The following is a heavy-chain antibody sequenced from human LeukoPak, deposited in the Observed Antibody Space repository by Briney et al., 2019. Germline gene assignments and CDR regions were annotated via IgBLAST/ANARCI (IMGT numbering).Heavy chain of an antibody. CDR2: IWYDGSNK. V-gene: IGHV3-33*01. CDR3: ARDQYSGSSPFDY. J-gene: IGHJ4*02. CDR1: GFTFSSYG. Sequence: GRSLRLPCAASGFTFSSYGMHWVRQAPGKGLEWVAVIWYDGSNKYYADSVKGRFTISRDNSKNTLYLQMNSLRAEDTAVYYCARDQYSGSSPFDYWGQGTLVTVSS. D-gene: IGHD1-26*01.